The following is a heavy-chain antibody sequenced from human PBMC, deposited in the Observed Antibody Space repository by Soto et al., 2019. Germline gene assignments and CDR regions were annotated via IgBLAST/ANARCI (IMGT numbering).Heavy chain of an antibody. D-gene: IGHD2-2*01. CDR2: INAGNGNT. V-gene: IGHV1-3*01. CDR1: GYTFTSYA. CDR3: ATLWDIVVVPAANPLDI. Sequence: ASVKVSCKASGYTFTSYAMHWVRQAPGQRLEWMGWINAGNGNTKYSQKFQGRVTITRDTSASTAYMELSSLRPEDTAVYYCATLWDIVVVPAANPLDIWGQGTMVTV. J-gene: IGHJ3*02.